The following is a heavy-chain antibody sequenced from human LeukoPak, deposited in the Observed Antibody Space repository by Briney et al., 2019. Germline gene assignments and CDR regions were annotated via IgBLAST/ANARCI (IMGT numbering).Heavy chain of an antibody. CDR2: IYTSGST. Sequence: SETLSLTCTVSGGSISSYYWSWVRQPPGKGLEWIEYIYTSGSTNYNPSLKSRVTISVDTSKNQFSLKLSSVTAADTAVYYCARLGYYDSSGSDAFDIWGQGTMVTVSS. D-gene: IGHD3-22*01. CDR1: GGSISSYY. J-gene: IGHJ3*02. CDR3: ARLGYYDSSGSDAFDI. V-gene: IGHV4-4*09.